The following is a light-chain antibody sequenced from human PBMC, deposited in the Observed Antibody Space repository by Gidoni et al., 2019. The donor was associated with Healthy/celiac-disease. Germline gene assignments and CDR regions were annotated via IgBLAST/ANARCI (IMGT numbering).Light chain of an antibody. V-gene: IGKV1-39*01. CDR1: QSISSY. Sequence: IQMTKSPSSLSASVGDRVTITCRASQSISSYLNWYQQKPGKAPKVLIYVTSSLQSGVPSRFSGSGSGTDFTLTISSLQPEDFATYYCQQSSNTPPTFGQGTRLEIK. J-gene: IGKJ5*01. CDR3: QQSSNTPPT. CDR2: VTS.